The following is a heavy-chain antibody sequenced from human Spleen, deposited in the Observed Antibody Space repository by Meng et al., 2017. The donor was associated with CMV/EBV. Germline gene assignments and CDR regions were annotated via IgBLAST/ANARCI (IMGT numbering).Heavy chain of an antibody. D-gene: IGHD3-22*01. Sequence: GGSLRLSCAASGLTFSSYAMSWVRQAPGKGLEWVSSISSSSSFISYVDSVKGRFTISRDNAENSLYLHMNGLRAEDTAVYFCARESSGSFVLDVWGQGTTVTVSS. J-gene: IGHJ6*02. CDR3: ARESSGSFVLDV. CDR2: ISSSSSFI. CDR1: GLTFSSYA. V-gene: IGHV3-21*01.